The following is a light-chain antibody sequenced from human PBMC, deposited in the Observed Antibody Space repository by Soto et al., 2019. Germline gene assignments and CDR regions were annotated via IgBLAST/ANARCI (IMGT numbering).Light chain of an antibody. J-gene: IGKJ1*01. CDR2: GAS. CDR3: QHYNSYSEA. CDR1: QSISSW. V-gene: IGKV1-5*01. Sequence: DIQMTQSPSSLSASVGDRVTITCRASQSISSWLAWYQQKPGQAPKLLISGASSLQSGVPSRFSGSGSGTDFTLTISSLQPDDFATYYCQHYNSYSEAFGQGTKVDIK.